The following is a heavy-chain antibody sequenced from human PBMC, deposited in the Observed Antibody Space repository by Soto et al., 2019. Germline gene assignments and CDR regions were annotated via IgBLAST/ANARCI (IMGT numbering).Heavy chain of an antibody. CDR3: ARGREGENRSGTINYFDY. CDR2: IWYDGSNK. D-gene: IGHD3-22*01. V-gene: IGHV3-33*01. Sequence: QVQLVESGGGVVQPGRSLRLSCAASGFTFSNYGMHWVRQAPGKGLEWVAMIWYDGSNKYYADSVKGRFIISRDNSKNTMYLQMNSLRAEDTAVYYCARGREGENRSGTINYFDYWGQGTPVTVSS. CDR1: GFTFSNYG. J-gene: IGHJ4*02.